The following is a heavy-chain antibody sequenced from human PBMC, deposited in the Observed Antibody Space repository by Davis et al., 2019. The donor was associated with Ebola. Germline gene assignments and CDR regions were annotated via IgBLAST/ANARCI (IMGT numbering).Heavy chain of an antibody. CDR3: AKGAHLRYQLLWDRADAFDI. D-gene: IGHD2-2*01. CDR2: ISGSGGST. Sequence: PGGSLRLSCAASGFTFSSYWMSWVRQAPGKGLEWVSAISGSGGSTYYADSVKGRFTISRDNSKNTLYLQMNSLRAEDTAVYYCAKGAHLRYQLLWDRADAFDIWGQGTMVTVSS. CDR1: GFTFSSYW. V-gene: IGHV3-23*01. J-gene: IGHJ3*02.